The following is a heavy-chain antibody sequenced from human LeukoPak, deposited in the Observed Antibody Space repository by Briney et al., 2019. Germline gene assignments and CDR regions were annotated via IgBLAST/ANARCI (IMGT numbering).Heavy chain of an antibody. Sequence: GSLRLSCAASGFTFSSYSMNWVRQAPGKGLEWVSSISSTSGYIYYADSVKGRFTISRDNAKNSLYLQTNSLRAEDTAVYYCARDPTTYGSGSYYYYFDYWGQGTLVTVSS. CDR2: ISSTSGYI. CDR1: GFTFSSYS. J-gene: IGHJ4*02. CDR3: ARDPTTYGSGSYYYYFDY. D-gene: IGHD3-10*01. V-gene: IGHV3-21*01.